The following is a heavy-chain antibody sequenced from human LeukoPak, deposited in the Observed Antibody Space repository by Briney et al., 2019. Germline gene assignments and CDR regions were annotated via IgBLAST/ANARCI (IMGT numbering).Heavy chain of an antibody. CDR1: GFTFSSYA. Sequence: QAGGSLRLSCAASGFTFSSYAMSWVRQAPGKGLEWVSAISGSGGSTYYADSVKGRFTISRDNSKNTLYLQMNSLRAEDTAVYYCAKDHYYDSSGYYPIDYWGQGTLVTVSS. D-gene: IGHD3-22*01. V-gene: IGHV3-23*01. CDR2: ISGSGGST. CDR3: AKDHYYDSSGYYPIDY. J-gene: IGHJ4*02.